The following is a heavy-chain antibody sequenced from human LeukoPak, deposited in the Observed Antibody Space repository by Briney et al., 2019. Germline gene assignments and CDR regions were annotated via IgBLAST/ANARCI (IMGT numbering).Heavy chain of an antibody. J-gene: IGHJ4*02. V-gene: IGHV3-64D*06. CDR1: VFTFNSAG. CDR2: MNKIGTTT. Sequence: SGRSLRPSRSPSVFTFNSAGMHSGRRAPGTRRNYCSSMNKIGTTTYSADSAKGRFTISRDNSKNTLYLQMTSLRIEDTAIYYCVKERGNSGWSPFDFWGQGTLVTVSS. D-gene: IGHD6-19*01. CDR3: VKERGNSGWSPFDF.